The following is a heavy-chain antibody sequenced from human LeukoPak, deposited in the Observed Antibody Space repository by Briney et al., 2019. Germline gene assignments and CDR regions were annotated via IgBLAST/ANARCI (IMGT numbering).Heavy chain of an antibody. CDR3: AIADYGINY. D-gene: IGHD4-17*01. V-gene: IGHV4-34*01. CDR1: GGSFSGYD. Sequence: PSETLSLTCAIYGGSFSGYDWSWIRQPPGKGLEWIGEVNHSGSTNYNPSLKSRVTISVDTSKNQFSLKLSSVTAADTAVYYCAIADYGINYWGQGTLVTVSS. J-gene: IGHJ4*02. CDR2: VNHSGST.